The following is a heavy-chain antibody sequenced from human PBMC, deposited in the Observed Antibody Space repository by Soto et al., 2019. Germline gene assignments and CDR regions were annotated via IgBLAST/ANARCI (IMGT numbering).Heavy chain of an antibody. J-gene: IGHJ5*02. Sequence: PSETLSLTCTVSGGSISNHYWSWIRQSPGKGLEWIANIYHSGTTNYSLSLKGRVTISIDSSKNQVSLKLNSVTAADTAVYYCARGGYRTLAWFDPWGQGTLVTVSS. CDR1: GGSISNHY. CDR2: IYHSGTT. CDR3: ARGGYRTLAWFDP. V-gene: IGHV4-59*11. D-gene: IGHD6-13*01.